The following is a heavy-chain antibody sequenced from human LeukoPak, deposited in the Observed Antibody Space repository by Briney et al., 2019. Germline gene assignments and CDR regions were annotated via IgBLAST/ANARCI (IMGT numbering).Heavy chain of an antibody. V-gene: IGHV3-7*01. CDR3: ASELRNYYYYYSGMDV. CDR1: GFTFSNYW. CDR2: IKQDGSEK. D-gene: IGHD3-16*01. J-gene: IGHJ6*02. Sequence: PGGSLRLSCAASGFTFSNYWMSWVRQAPGKGLEWVANIKQDGSEKYYVDSVKGRFTISRDNAKTSLYLEMNSLRAEDTAVYYCASELRNYYYYYSGMDVWGQGSTVTVSS.